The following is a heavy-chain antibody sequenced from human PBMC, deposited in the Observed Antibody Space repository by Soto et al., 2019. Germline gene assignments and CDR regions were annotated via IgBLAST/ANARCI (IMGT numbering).Heavy chain of an antibody. J-gene: IGHJ6*01. Sequence: QVQLVQSGAEVKKPGASVKVSCKASGYTFTSYAMRWVRQAPGQRLEWMGWINAGNGNTKYSQKFKGRVTITRDTSASTAYMALSSRSSEDKAVYYGASSYYGSGNPKEDYYGMDVWGQGTKVTVYS. CDR2: INAGNGNT. CDR3: ASSYYGSGNPKEDYYGMDV. D-gene: IGHD3-10*01. V-gene: IGHV1-3*01. CDR1: GYTFTSYA.